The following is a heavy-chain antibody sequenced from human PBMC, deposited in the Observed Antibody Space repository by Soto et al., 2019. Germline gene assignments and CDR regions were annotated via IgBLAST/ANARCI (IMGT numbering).Heavy chain of an antibody. CDR1: GFTFSSYG. Sequence: PGGSLRLSCAASGFTFSSYGMHWVRQAPGKGLEWVAVISYDGSNKYYADSVKGRFTISRDNSKNTLYLQMNSLRAEDTAVYYCAKAISYDFWSGYSKGFYGMDVWGQGTTVTVSS. J-gene: IGHJ6*02. D-gene: IGHD3-3*01. CDR3: AKAISYDFWSGYSKGFYGMDV. V-gene: IGHV3-30*18. CDR2: ISYDGSNK.